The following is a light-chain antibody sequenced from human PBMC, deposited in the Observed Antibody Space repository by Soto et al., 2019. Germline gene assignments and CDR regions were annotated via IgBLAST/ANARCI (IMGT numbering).Light chain of an antibody. CDR1: QSISSW. J-gene: IGKJ4*01. V-gene: IGKV1-5*01. CDR3: QQYGSSALN. Sequence: DIQMTQSPSTLSASVGDRVTITCRASQSISSWLAWYQQKPGKAPKLLIYDASSLESGVPSRFSGSGSGTDFTLTISRLEPEDFAVYYCQQYGSSALNFGGGTKVDIK. CDR2: DAS.